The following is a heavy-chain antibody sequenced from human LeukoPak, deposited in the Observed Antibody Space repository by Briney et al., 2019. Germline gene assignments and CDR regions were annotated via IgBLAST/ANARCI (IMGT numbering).Heavy chain of an antibody. CDR3: ARESGLYDILTGYYYGMDV. J-gene: IGHJ6*02. V-gene: IGHV3-48*02. Sequence: PGGSLRLSCAASRFTFSSYSMNWVRQAPGKGLEWVSYISSSSSTIYYADSVKGRFTISRDNAKNSLYLQMNSLRDEDTAVYYCARESGLYDILTGYYYGMDVWGQGTTVTVSS. CDR1: RFTFSSYS. D-gene: IGHD3-9*01. CDR2: ISSSSSTI.